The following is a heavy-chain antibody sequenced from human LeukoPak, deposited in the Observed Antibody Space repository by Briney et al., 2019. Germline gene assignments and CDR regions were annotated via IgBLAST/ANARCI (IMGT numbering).Heavy chain of an antibody. CDR1: GFTFSSYS. J-gene: IGHJ3*02. D-gene: IGHD2-2*01. CDR2: ISSSSTI. V-gene: IGHV3-48*02. Sequence: PGGSLRLSCAASGFTFSSYSMNWVRQAPGKGLEWVSYISSSSTIYYADSVKGRFTISRDNAKNSLYLQMNSLRDEDTAVYYCAXXXXYCSSTSCYHDAFDIWGQGTMVTVSS. CDR3: AXXXXYCSSTSCYHDAFDI.